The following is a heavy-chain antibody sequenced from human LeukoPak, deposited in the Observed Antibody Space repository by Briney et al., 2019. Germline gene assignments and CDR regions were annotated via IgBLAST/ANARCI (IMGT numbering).Heavy chain of an antibody. D-gene: IGHD6-25*01. CDR3: ARRSTHAATGLAY. J-gene: IGHJ4*02. V-gene: IGHV4-39*01. CDR1: RGSISSSSHY. CDR2: IYDSGST. Sequence: PSETQSLTCSVSRGSISSSSHYWGWLRQPPGKGLEWIGTIYDSGSTYYNPSLKSRVTVSVDTSKNQFSLKVTYMTAADTAVYFCARRSTHAATGLAYWAQGPLVTVSS.